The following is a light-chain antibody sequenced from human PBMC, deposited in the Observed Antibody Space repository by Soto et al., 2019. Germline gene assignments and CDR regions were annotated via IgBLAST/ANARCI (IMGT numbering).Light chain of an antibody. CDR1: SSDVGAYNY. Sequence: QSALTQPASVSGSPGQSITISCSGTSSDVGAYNYVSWYQLHPGKAPKLIISEVRNRPSGVSSRFSGSKSANTASLTISGLQAEDEADYYCSSYTHSSTQVFGTGTKVTVL. CDR3: SSYTHSSTQV. J-gene: IGLJ1*01. CDR2: EVR. V-gene: IGLV2-14*01.